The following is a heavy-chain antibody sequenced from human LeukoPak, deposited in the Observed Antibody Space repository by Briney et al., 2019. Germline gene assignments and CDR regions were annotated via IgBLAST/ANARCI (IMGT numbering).Heavy chain of an antibody. CDR1: GFTFSTYA. CDR2: ISGTGGST. D-gene: IGHD3-22*01. Sequence: GGSLRLSCAASGFTFSTYAMTWVRQAPGKGLEWVSLISGTGGSTYYADSVKGRFTISRDNSKNTLYLQMNSLKTEDTAVYYCTTDPTMIVVVMGRQDAFDIWGQGTMVTVSS. V-gene: IGHV3-23*01. CDR3: TTDPTMIVVVMGRQDAFDI. J-gene: IGHJ3*02.